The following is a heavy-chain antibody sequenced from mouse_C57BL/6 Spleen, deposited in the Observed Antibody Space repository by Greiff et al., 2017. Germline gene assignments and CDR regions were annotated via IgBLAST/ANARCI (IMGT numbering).Heavy chain of an antibody. Sequence: EVQVVESGPELVKPGASVKISCKASGYSFTGYYMHWVKQSHGNILDWIGYIYPYNGVSSYNQKFKGKATLTVDKSSSTAYMELRSLTSEDSAVYYCARSHGSSPVDYWGQGTTLTVSS. CDR3: ARSHGSSPVDY. V-gene: IGHV1-31*01. D-gene: IGHD1-1*01. CDR1: GYSFTGYY. CDR2: IYPYNGVS. J-gene: IGHJ2*01.